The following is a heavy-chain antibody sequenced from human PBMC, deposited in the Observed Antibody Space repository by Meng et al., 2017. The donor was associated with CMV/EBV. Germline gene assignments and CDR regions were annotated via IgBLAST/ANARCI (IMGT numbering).Heavy chain of an antibody. J-gene: IGHJ4*02. CDR1: GFTFSSYS. CDR3: AREGEEGAVAVGLYYFDY. CDR2: ISSSSSYI. Sequence: ESLKISFSASGFTFSSYSMNWVRQAPGKGLEWVSAISSSSSYIYYADSVKGRFTISRDNAKNSLYLQMNSLRAEDTAVYYCAREGEEGAVAVGLYYFDYWGQGTLVTVSS. V-gene: IGHV3-21*01. D-gene: IGHD6-19*01.